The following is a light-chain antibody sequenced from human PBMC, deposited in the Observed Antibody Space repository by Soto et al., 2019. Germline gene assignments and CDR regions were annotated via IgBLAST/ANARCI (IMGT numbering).Light chain of an antibody. V-gene: IGKV3-15*01. J-gene: IGKJ4*01. CDR2: GAY. Sequence: EVVMTQSPSTLSVSPGQGSTLSCRASQGIGSTLAWYQQKHGQTPRLLIYGAYTRATGVTDRFSGSASGKEFTLTITSLQYEDFAVYYCKNYANWQVTCGRGTTV. CDR3: KNYANWQVT. CDR1: QGIGST.